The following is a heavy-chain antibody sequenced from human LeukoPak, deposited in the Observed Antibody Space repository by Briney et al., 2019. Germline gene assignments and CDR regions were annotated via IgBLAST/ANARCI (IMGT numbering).Heavy chain of an antibody. J-gene: IGHJ4*02. CDR2: IYYTGGT. Sequence: PSETLSLTCTVSGGSIGSNYWTWIRQPPGKGLEYIGYIYYTGGTNYNPSLKSRVTISVDTSKNQFSLKLSSVTAADTAIYYCASQYSGYDPIDYWGQGTLVTVSS. V-gene: IGHV4-59*01. D-gene: IGHD5-12*01. CDR1: GGSIGSNY. CDR3: ASQYSGYDPIDY.